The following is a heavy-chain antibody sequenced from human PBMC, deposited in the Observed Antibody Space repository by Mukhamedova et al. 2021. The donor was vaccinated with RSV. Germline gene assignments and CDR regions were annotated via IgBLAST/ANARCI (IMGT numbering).Heavy chain of an antibody. CDR3: ARGPWGEMATIRRFDP. V-gene: IGHV4-34*01. D-gene: IGHD5-24*01. Sequence: GKGLEWIGEINHSGSTNYNPSLKSRVTISVDTSKNQFSLKLSSVTAADTAVYYCARGPWGEMATIRRFDPWGQGTLVTVPS. CDR2: INHSGST. J-gene: IGHJ5*02.